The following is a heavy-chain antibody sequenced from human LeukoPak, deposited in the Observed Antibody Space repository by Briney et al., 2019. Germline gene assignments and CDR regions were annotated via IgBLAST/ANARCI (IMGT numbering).Heavy chain of an antibody. CDR2: ISAYNGNT. Sequence: ASVKVSCKASGYTFTSYGISWVRQAPGQGLEWMGWISAYNGNTNYAQKLQGRVTMTTGTSTSTAYMELRSLRSDDTAVYYCARDVEIAAAGTPLYYFDYWGQGTLVTVSS. J-gene: IGHJ4*02. CDR3: ARDVEIAAAGTPLYYFDY. CDR1: GYTFTSYG. V-gene: IGHV1-18*01. D-gene: IGHD6-13*01.